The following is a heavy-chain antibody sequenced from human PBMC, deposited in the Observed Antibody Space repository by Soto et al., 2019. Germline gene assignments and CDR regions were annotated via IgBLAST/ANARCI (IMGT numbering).Heavy chain of an antibody. V-gene: IGHV1-69*12. Sequence: QVQLVQSGAEVKKPGSSVTVSCQASGGTFGNSAISWVRQAPGQGLEWMGGIIPIFSTPDYAQKFQGRVTITADESTTTAYMELTSLKSEDTAVYYCARDKDRQQLGGNYYYGIDVWGQGTTVTVSS. D-gene: IGHD2-15*01. CDR1: GGTFGNSA. CDR3: ARDKDRQQLGGNYYYGIDV. CDR2: IIPIFSTP. J-gene: IGHJ6*02.